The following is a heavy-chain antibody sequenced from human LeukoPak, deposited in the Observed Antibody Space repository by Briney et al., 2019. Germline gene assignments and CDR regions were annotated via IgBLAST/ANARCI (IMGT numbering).Heavy chain of an antibody. CDR3: ARDRPAEKISVWFGGPPAGLDPFDI. Sequence: SETLSLICTVSGASISSYDLGWIRQPPGKGLEWIGGINNSGITTDNASLKSRVTKSKDTSKNQASMNLRSVTAADTAVYYSARDRPAEKISVWFGGPPAGLDPFDIWGQGKMVIVSS. J-gene: IGHJ3*02. V-gene: IGHV4-59*01. CDR1: GASISSYD. CDR2: INNSGIT. D-gene: IGHD3-10*01.